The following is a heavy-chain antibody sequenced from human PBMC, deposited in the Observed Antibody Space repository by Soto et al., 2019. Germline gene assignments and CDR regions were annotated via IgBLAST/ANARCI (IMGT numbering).Heavy chain of an antibody. D-gene: IGHD6-13*01. CDR2: IIPIFGTA. V-gene: IGHV1-69*06. J-gene: IGHJ6*02. Sequence: QVQLVQSGAEVKKPGSSVKVSCKASGGTFSSYAISWVRQAPGQGLEWMGGIIPIFGTANYAQKFQGRDTITADKSTSVAYMELSRLRSEHTAVFYCATPSTDIAAEGGYYGMDVWGQGTTVTVSS. CDR3: ATPSTDIAAEGGYYGMDV. CDR1: GGTFSSYA.